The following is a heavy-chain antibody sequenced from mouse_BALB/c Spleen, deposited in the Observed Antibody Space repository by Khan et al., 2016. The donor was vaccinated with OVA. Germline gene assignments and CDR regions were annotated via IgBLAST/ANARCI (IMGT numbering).Heavy chain of an antibody. J-gene: IGHJ4*01. V-gene: IGHV1S34*01. D-gene: IGHD2-12*01. Sequence: QVKTGASVKISCKASGYSFTGYYMHWVKQSHGESLEWLGYISSYYGAASYNQKFTGRATFTVDPSSSTAYMLFNSLTSAHSAVFYCARRLCYDVTSLGAMEDWGQGSTGNDSS. CDR1: GYSFTGYY. CDR2: ISSYYGAA. CDR3: ARRLCYDVTSLGAMED.